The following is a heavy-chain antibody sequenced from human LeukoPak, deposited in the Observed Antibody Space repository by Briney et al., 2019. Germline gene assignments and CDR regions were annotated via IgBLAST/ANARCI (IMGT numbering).Heavy chain of an antibody. D-gene: IGHD3-16*01. CDR2: IYPGDSDT. CDR3: ARGGQDYYTFGGVISY. CDR1: GYSFTTYW. Sequence: GESLKISCKGSGYSFTTYWIGWVRQMPGKGLESMGIIYPGDSDTRYSPSFQGQVTISADKSISTAYLQWSSLKASDTAMYYCARGGQDYYTFGGVISYWGQGTLVTVSS. J-gene: IGHJ4*02. V-gene: IGHV5-51*01.